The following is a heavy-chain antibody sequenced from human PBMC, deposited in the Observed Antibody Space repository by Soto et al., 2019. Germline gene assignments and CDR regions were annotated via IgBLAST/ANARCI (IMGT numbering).Heavy chain of an antibody. CDR2: IYYSGST. J-gene: IGHJ5*02. Sequence: QVQLQESGPGLVKPSQTLSLTCTVSGGSINSGGYYWNWIRQHPGKGLEWIGYIYYSGSTYYNPSPXSXXTISVDTSKNQFSLKLSAVTAADTAVYYCARSVFPWGQGTLVTVSS. V-gene: IGHV4-31*03. CDR1: GGSINSGGYY. CDR3: ARSVFP.